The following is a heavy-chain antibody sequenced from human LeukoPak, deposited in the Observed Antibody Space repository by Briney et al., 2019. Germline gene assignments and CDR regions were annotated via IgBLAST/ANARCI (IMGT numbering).Heavy chain of an antibody. J-gene: IGHJ3*02. CDR2: IYTSGST. CDR3: ARERGTMVRGPTPNAFDI. Sequence: SETLSLTCTVSGGSISSGGYYWSWIRQPAGKGLEWIGRIYTSGSTNYNPSLKSRVTISVDTSKNQFSLKLSSVTAADTAVYYCARERGTMVRGPTPNAFDIWGQGTMVTVSS. CDR1: GGSISSGGYY. V-gene: IGHV4-61*02. D-gene: IGHD3-10*01.